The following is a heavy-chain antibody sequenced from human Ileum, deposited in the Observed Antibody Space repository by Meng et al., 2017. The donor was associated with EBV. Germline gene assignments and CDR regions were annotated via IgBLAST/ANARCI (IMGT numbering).Heavy chain of an antibody. CDR2: INHNGGT. CDR1: GGSFSDYF. J-gene: IGHJ4*02. V-gene: IGHV4-34*01. Sequence: QVQRQQLGAGPLKPSETLSLTCAVYGGSFSDYFWSWIRQPPGKGLEWIGEINHNGGTNYNPSLNPSLKSRVTISVDTSKNQFSLKLSSVTAADTAVYYCARGGGVLTPLDYWGQGTLVTVSS. D-gene: IGHD2-8*02. CDR3: ARGGGVLTPLDY.